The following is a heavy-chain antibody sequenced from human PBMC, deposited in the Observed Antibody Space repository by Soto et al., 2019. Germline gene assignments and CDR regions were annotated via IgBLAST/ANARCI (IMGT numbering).Heavy chain of an antibody. D-gene: IGHD3-22*01. CDR3: ARRKGYDSSTYYFDY. CDR1: GGSIASSTHY. J-gene: IGHJ4*02. Sequence: ASETLSLTCTVSGGSIASSTHYWGWIRQPPGKGLEWIGNMYYNGNMYYNPSLKSRVTISVDTSKNQFSLDLRSVTAADTAVYYCARRKGYDSSTYYFDYWGQGTLVTVSS. CDR2: MYYNGNM. V-gene: IGHV4-39*01.